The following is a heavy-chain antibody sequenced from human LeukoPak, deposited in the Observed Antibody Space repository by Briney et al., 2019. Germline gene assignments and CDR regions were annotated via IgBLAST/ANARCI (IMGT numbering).Heavy chain of an antibody. CDR3: ARVGFVVVTAPDAFDI. V-gene: IGHV3-7*01. CDR2: IKEDGTER. J-gene: IGHJ3*02. Sequence: GGSLRLSCAASEFSFNNYWMSWVRQAPGRGLEWVANIKEDGTERYYLDSVKGRFTISRDNAKNSLFLQMNSLRSEDTAVYYCARVGFVVVTAPDAFDIWGQGTMVTVSS. D-gene: IGHD2-21*02. CDR1: EFSFNNYW.